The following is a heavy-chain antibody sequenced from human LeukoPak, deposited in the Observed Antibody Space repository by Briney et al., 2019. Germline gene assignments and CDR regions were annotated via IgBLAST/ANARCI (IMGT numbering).Heavy chain of an antibody. CDR3: ARSDTHHIHSSSWHFDY. Sequence: PSETLSLTCSVSGGSIGTNFWSWIRQVPGNGLEWIGYRSYSGSTNYNPSLKRRVSISIDTSKNQFSLELNSVTAADTAVYYCARSDTHHIHSSSWHFDYWGQGTLVTVSS. V-gene: IGHV4-59*01. J-gene: IGHJ4*02. D-gene: IGHD6-13*01. CDR1: GGSIGTNF. CDR2: RSYSGST.